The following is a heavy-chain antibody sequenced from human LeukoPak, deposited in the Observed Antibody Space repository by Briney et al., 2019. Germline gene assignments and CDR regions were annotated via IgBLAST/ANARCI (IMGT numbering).Heavy chain of an antibody. CDR3: ARNYTICYDY. CDR1: GYTFTGYY. CDR2: INPNSGGT. V-gene: IGHV1-2*06. J-gene: IGHJ4*02. Sequence: GASVKVSCKASGYTFTGYYMHWVRQAPGQGLEWMGRINPNSGGTNYAQKFQGRVTMTRDTSISTAYLELTRLRSADTAVYYCARNYTICYDYWGQGTLVTVSS. D-gene: IGHD2-2*01.